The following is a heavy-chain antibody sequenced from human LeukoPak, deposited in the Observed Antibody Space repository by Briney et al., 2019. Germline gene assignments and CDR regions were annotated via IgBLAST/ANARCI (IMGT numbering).Heavy chain of an antibody. J-gene: IGHJ4*02. Sequence: ASVTDTCKGSGYTFLSYYLHWVRQAPGQGLEWMGLINPSGGSTSYAQKFQGRVTITRDTSTSTVYMELSSLRSEDTAVYYCARDGGGGPYYFDYWGQGMVVVVSS. CDR2: INPSGGST. CDR1: GYTFLSYY. V-gene: IGHV1-46*01. D-gene: IGHD3-16*01. CDR3: ARDGGGGPYYFDY.